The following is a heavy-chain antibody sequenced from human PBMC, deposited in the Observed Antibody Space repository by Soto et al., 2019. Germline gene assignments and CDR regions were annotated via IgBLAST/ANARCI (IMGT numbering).Heavy chain of an antibody. D-gene: IGHD3-16*01. CDR1: GLSVTSDSY. Sequence: SETLSLTCTVSGLSVTSDSYWSWIRQAPGKGLEWIGYAYYRGGTRYNPTLKSRITISVDTSKNQLSLSLSSVTPTDTFVYYCSRDLGQGNTPAHNYFDFWGQGSLVTVSS. V-gene: IGHV4-61*01. CDR3: SRDLGQGNTPAHNYFDF. CDR2: AYYRGGT. J-gene: IGHJ4*02.